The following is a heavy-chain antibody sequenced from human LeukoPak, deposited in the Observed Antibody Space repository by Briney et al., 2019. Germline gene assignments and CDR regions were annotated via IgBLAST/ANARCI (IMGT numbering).Heavy chain of an antibody. CDR2: IYHSGST. CDR3: ARDRRDWGAFDI. J-gene: IGHJ3*02. V-gene: IGHV4-38-2*02. D-gene: IGHD3-16*01. Sequence: SETLSLTCTVSGYSINSGFYWGWIRQPPGKGLEWIGSIYHSGSTYYNPSLKSRVTTSVDTSKNQFSLKLSSVTAADTAVYYCARDRRDWGAFDIWSQGTMVTVSS. CDR1: GYSINSGFY.